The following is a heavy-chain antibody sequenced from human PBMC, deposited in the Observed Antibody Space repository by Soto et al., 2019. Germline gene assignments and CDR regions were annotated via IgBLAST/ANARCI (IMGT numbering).Heavy chain of an antibody. CDR2: IWYDGSNK. J-gene: IGHJ6*02. CDR3: ARDFGYDFWSGYSYYYYGMDV. Sequence: GGSLRLSCAASGFTFSSYGMHWVRQAPGKGLEWVAVIWYDGSNKYYADSVKGRLTISRDNSKNTPYLQMNSLRAEDTAVYYCARDFGYDFWSGYSYYYYGMDVWGQGTTVTVSS. D-gene: IGHD3-3*01. V-gene: IGHV3-33*01. CDR1: GFTFSSYG.